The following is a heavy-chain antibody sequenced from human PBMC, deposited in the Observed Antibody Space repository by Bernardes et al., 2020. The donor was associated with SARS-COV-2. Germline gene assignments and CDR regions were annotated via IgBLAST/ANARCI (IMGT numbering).Heavy chain of an antibody. J-gene: IGHJ6*02. CDR2: ISDYNGNT. CDR3: ARVQWTIFGVVLSGAMDV. CDR1: GYTFTSYG. Sequence: ASVKVSCKASGYTFTSYGISWVRQAPGQGLEWMGWISDYNGNTKYAQKLQGRVTMTTDTSTSTAYMELRSLRSDDTAVYSCARVQWTIFGVVLSGAMDVWGQGTTVTVSS. D-gene: IGHD3-3*01. V-gene: IGHV1-18*04.